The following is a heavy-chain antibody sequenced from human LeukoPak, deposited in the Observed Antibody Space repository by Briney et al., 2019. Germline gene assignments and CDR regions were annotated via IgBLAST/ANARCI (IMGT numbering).Heavy chain of an antibody. Sequence: PGGSLRLSCAASVFSFRAYWMAWVPQAPGEGLEWVANIKGDESARHQADSVKGRFTISRDNAKKSVYLQMSSLRGEDTAVYYCARDVGGSLDYWGQGTLVTVSS. CDR1: VFSFRAYW. D-gene: IGHD1-26*01. J-gene: IGHJ4*02. CDR3: ARDVGGSLDY. V-gene: IGHV3-7*01. CDR2: IKGDESAR.